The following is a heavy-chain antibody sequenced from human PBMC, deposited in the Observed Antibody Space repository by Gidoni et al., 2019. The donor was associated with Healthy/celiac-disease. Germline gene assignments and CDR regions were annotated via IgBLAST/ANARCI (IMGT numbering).Heavy chain of an antibody. CDR1: GFTFSSYG. V-gene: IGHV3-33*01. CDR3: ARDRGAAGNDAFDI. CDR2: IWYDGSNK. D-gene: IGHD6-13*01. Sequence: QVQLVESGGGVVQPGRSLRLSCAASGFTFSSYGMHWVRQAPGKGLEWVAVIWYDGSNKYYADSVKGRFTISRDNSKNTLYLQMNSLRAEDTAVYYCARDRGAAGNDAFDIWGQGTMVTVSS. J-gene: IGHJ3*02.